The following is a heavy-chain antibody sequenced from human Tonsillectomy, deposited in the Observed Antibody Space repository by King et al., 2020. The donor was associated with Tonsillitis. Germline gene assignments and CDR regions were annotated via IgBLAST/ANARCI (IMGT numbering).Heavy chain of an antibody. Sequence: VQLVESGGGLVQPGGSLRLFCAASGFAFSTYSMNWVRRAPGKGLEWLSYITSISSIIYYADSVKGRFTISRDNAKNSLFLQMNSLRDEDTAVYFCARVIPASSGSFAFDIWGQGTVVTVSS. CDR2: ITSISSII. D-gene: IGHD1-26*01. CDR3: ARVIPASSGSFAFDI. J-gene: IGHJ3*02. V-gene: IGHV3-48*02. CDR1: GFAFSTYS.